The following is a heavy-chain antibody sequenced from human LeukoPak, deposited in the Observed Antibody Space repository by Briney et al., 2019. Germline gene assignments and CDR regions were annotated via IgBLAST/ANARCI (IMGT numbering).Heavy chain of an antibody. D-gene: IGHD3-10*01. CDR2: ISGSGGST. J-gene: IGHJ6*03. CDR3: AKETYYYGSGSYYPLHYYMDV. CDR1: GFTFSSYG. Sequence: PGGSLRLSCAASGFTFSSYGMSWVRQAPGKGLEWVSAISGSGGSTYYADSVKGRFTISRDNSKNTLYLQMNSLRAEDTAVYYCAKETYYYGSGSYYPLHYYMDVWGKGTTVTISS. V-gene: IGHV3-23*01.